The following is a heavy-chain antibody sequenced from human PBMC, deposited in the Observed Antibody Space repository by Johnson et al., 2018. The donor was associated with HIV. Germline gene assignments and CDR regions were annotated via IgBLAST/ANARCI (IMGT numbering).Heavy chain of an antibody. V-gene: IGHV3-66*01. CDR1: GVTVSNNY. Sequence: VQLVESGGGLVQRGGSLRLSCVASGVTVSNNYMIWVRQAPGKGLEWVSVIYSGGSTYQADSVKGRFTISRDNSKNSLYLQMNTLRAEDTAVYYCARDQRGGYSYGDAFDIWGQGTMVTVSS. D-gene: IGHD5-18*01. CDR3: ARDQRGGYSYGDAFDI. CDR2: IYSGGST. J-gene: IGHJ3*02.